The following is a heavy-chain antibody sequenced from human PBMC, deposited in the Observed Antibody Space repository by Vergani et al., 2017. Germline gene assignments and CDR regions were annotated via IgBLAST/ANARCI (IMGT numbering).Heavy chain of an antibody. Sequence: QVQLVQSGAEVKKPGASVKVSCKASGYTFTSYYMHWVRQAPGQGLEWMGIINPSGGSTSYAQKFQGRVTMTRDTSTSTVYMELSSLRSEDSDVYYCARDMVRGVIPLNYGMDVWGQGTTVTVSS. CDR1: GYTFTSYY. CDR2: INPSGGST. V-gene: IGHV1-46*03. J-gene: IGHJ6*02. CDR3: ARDMVRGVIPLNYGMDV. D-gene: IGHD3-10*01.